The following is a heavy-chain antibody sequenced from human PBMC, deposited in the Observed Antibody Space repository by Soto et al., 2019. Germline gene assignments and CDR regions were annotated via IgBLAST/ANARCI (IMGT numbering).Heavy chain of an antibody. D-gene: IGHD2-15*01. CDR3: ARAPGGAATYGMDYYYGMDV. Sequence: GASVKVSCKASEGTFSSYAISWVRQAPGQGLEWMGGIIPISGTANYAQKFQGRVTITADESTSTAYMELSSLRSEDTAVYYCARAPGGAATYGMDYYYGMDVWGQGTTVTVSS. CDR1: EGTFSSYA. V-gene: IGHV1-69*13. J-gene: IGHJ6*02. CDR2: IIPISGTA.